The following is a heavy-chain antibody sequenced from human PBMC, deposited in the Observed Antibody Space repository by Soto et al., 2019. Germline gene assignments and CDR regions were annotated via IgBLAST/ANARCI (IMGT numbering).Heavy chain of an antibody. Sequence: QLQLQESGPGLVKPSETLSLTCTVSGGSISSSSYYWGWIRQPPGKGLEWIGIIYYSGRTYYNPSIKRRVPISVDTSKNQFSLTLSSVTAADTAVYYCARQRGGLGATRGVDYWGQGTLVTVSS. CDR2: IYYSGRT. CDR1: GGSISSSSYY. D-gene: IGHD1-26*01. V-gene: IGHV4-39*01. CDR3: ARQRGGLGATRGVDY. J-gene: IGHJ4*02.